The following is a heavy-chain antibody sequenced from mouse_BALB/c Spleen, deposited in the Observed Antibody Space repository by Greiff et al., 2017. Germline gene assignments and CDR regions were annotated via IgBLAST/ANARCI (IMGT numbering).Heavy chain of an antibody. CDR2: IYPGSGNT. Sequence: QVQLQQSGAELARPGASVKLSCKASGYTFTDYYINWVKQRTGQGLEWIGEIYPGSGNTYYNEKFKGKATLTADKSSSTAYMQLSSLTSEDSAVYFCARSEAMDYWGQGTSVTVSS. CDR3: ARSEAMDY. CDR1: GYTFTDYY. V-gene: IGHV1-77*01. J-gene: IGHJ4*01.